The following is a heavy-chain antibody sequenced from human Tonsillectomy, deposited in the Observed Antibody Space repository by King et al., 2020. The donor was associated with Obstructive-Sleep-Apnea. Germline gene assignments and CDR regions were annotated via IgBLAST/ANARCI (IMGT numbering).Heavy chain of an antibody. J-gene: IGHJ3*02. CDR1: GFTFSSYD. D-gene: IGHD2-15*01. CDR2: MRYDGSNK. V-gene: IGHV3-30*02. CDR3: AKHLPYCSGGSCRPDAFDI. Sequence: VQLVESGGGVVQPGGSLRLSCAASGFTFSSYDMHWVRQAPGKGLEWVAFMRYDGSNKYYTDSVKGRLTVSRDISKKTLCLQMNSLRPEDTAVYYCAKHLPYCSGGSCRPDAFDIWGQGTMVTVSS.